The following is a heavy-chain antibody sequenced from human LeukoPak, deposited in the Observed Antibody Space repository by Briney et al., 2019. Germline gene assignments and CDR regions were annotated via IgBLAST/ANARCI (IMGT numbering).Heavy chain of an antibody. Sequence: ASVKVSCKASGYTFTGYYMHWVRQAPGQGLEWMGWINPNSGGTNYAQKFQGRVTMTRDTSISTAYMELSRLRSDDTAVYYCARGDAQLLGDYYYYYYIDVWGKGTTLTVSS. CDR3: ARGDAQLLGDYYYYYYIDV. D-gene: IGHD2-2*01. V-gene: IGHV1-2*02. CDR1: GYTFTGYY. J-gene: IGHJ6*03. CDR2: INPNSGGT.